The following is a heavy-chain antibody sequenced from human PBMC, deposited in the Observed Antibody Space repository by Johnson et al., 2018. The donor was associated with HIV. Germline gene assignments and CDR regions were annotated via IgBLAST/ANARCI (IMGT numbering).Heavy chain of an antibody. CDR2: INQYGSEE. Sequence: VQLVESGGVLVQPGGSLRLSCAASGFAFGSYWMHWVRQAPGKGLQWVANINQYGSEEYYVDSVKGRFTISRDNAKNSMYLQMNTLNAEDTAVYYCASTTVMMTDDAFDIWGQGTVVTVSP. V-gene: IGHV3-7*05. CDR1: GFAFGSYW. CDR3: ASTTVMMTDDAFDI. J-gene: IGHJ3*02. D-gene: IGHD4-11*01.